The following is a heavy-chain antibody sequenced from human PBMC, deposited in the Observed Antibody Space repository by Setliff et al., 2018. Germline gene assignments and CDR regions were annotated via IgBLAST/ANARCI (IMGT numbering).Heavy chain of an antibody. V-gene: IGHV4-61*02. D-gene: IGHD5-18*01. CDR1: GGSITSGSYY. Sequence: SETLSLTCAVSGGSITSGSYYWSWIRQPAGEGLEWIGRLRTSGTTVYNPSLKGRVTISADTSNNHFSLRLSSVTAADTAVYYCAREPLKPEWGYSHLYFDSWGQGTLVTAPQ. CDR2: LRTSGTT. J-gene: IGHJ4*02. CDR3: AREPLKPEWGYSHLYFDS.